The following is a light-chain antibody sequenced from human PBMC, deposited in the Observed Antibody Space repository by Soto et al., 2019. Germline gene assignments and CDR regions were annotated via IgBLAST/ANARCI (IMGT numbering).Light chain of an antibody. Sequence: QPVLTQSPSASASLGASVKLTCTLSSGHSTYAIAWHQQRPEKGPRYLMKLNADGRYTKGDGIPDRFSGSSSGTERYLTISSLQSEDEADYYCQTWVTGIRVFGGGTKLTVL. CDR1: SGHSTYA. V-gene: IGLV4-69*01. CDR2: LNADGRY. J-gene: IGLJ3*02. CDR3: QTWVTGIRV.